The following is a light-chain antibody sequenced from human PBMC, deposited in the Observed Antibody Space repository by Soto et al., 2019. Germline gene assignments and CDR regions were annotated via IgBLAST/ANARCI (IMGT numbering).Light chain of an antibody. CDR3: QTWVMGFSVV. CDR2: VNSDGSH. Sequence: QLVLTQSPSASASLGASVKLTCTLSSGHSSYAIAWHQQQPEKGPRYLMKVNSDGSHNKGDGIPDRFSGSSSGAERYLTISSFQSKDGVDFNFQTWVMGFSVVFAGGTKLTVL. V-gene: IGLV4-69*01. CDR1: SGHSSYA. J-gene: IGLJ2*01.